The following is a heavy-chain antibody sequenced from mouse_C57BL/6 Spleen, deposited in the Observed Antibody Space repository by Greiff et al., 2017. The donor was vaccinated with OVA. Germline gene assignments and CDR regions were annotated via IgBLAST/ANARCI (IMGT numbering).Heavy chain of an antibody. CDR3: ARWAYYGSSWFAY. Sequence: QVQLQQPGAELVKPGASVKMSCKASGYTFTSYWITWVKQRPGQGLEWIGDIYPGSGSTNYNEKFKSKATLTVDTSSSTAYMQLSSLTSEDSAVDYCARWAYYGSSWFAYWGQGTLVTVSA. CDR2: IYPGSGST. V-gene: IGHV1-55*01. J-gene: IGHJ3*01. CDR1: GYTFTSYW. D-gene: IGHD1-1*01.